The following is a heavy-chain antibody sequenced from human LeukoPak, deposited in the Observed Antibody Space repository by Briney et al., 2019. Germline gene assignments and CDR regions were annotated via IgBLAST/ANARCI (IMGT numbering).Heavy chain of an antibody. CDR3: ARIRDGYNDAYDI. D-gene: IGHD5-24*01. CDR1: GYTFTKSY. CDR2: INPGGDNT. V-gene: IGHV1-46*01. Sequence: ASVRVSCKASGYTFTKSYIHWVRQAPGQRLEWMGLINPGGDNTKYAQNFQGRVTMTSDTSARTVYMELSSLRSEDTAIYYCARIRDGYNDAYDIWGQGTVVTVPS. J-gene: IGHJ3*02.